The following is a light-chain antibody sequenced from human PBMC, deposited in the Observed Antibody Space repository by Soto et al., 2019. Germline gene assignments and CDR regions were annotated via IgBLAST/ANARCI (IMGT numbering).Light chain of an antibody. Sequence: QSALTQPPSASGSPGQSVTISCTGTSSDVGGYNYVSWYQQHPGKAPKLMIYEVSKRPSGVTDHFSGSKSGNTASLTVSGLKAEDEDDYYCSSYAGSNTYVFGTGTKVTVL. CDR2: EVS. J-gene: IGLJ1*01. CDR3: SSYAGSNTYV. CDR1: SSDVGGYNY. V-gene: IGLV2-8*01.